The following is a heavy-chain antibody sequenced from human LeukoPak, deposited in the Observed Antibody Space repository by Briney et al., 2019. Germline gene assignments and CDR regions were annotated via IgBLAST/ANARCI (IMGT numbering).Heavy chain of an antibody. CDR3: ARSATFGPDAFDF. CDR2: IYYSGST. Sequence: KPSETLSLTCTVSGGSISSYFWSWIRQPPGKGLEWIAYIYYSGSTNHNPSLKSRVTISVDTSKNQFSLKLSSVTAADTAVYYCARSATFGPDAFDFWGQGTMVTVSS. CDR1: GGSISSYF. V-gene: IGHV4-59*01. D-gene: IGHD3-10*01. J-gene: IGHJ3*01.